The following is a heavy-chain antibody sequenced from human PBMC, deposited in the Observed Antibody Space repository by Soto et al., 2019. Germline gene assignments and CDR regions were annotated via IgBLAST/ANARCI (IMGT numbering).Heavy chain of an antibody. D-gene: IGHD3-16*01. CDR3: ARVEYSFGPPFLDY. J-gene: IGHJ4*02. CDR1: GFNFGHYA. V-gene: IGHV3-30-3*01. CDR2: LSFDRSNE. Sequence: QVQLVESGGGVVQPGRSLRLSCSASGFNFGHYAMHWVRQAPGKGLEWVAALSFDRSNEYYADSLRGRFTISRDNSKNTPYLQMNSLRAEDTAVYYCARVEYSFGPPFLDYWGQGTLVTVSS.